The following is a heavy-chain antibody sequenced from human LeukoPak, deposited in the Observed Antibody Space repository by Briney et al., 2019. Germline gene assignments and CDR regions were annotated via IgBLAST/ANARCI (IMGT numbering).Heavy chain of an antibody. J-gene: IGHJ3*02. Sequence: SETLSLTRTVSGGSISGYYWIWIRQPPGKGLEWIGYVHYTGSTTYNPSLKSRVSISVDTSKNQFSLNLSSLTAADTAVFYCARHRAITGGDAFDIWGQGTMVTVSS. D-gene: IGHD7-27*01. CDR1: GGSISGYY. V-gene: IGHV4-59*08. CDR3: ARHRAITGGDAFDI. CDR2: VHYTGST.